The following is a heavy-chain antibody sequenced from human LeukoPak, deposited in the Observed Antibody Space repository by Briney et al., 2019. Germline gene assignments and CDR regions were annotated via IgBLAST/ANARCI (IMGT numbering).Heavy chain of an antibody. CDR2: IYYSGST. V-gene: IGHV4-39*07. Sequence: PSETLSLTCTVSGGSINSSTYYWGWIRQPPGKGLEWIGSIYYSGSTYYNPSLKSRVTISVDTSKNQFSLKLSSVTAADTAVYYCARRGAAGYYYYYYMDVWGKGTTVTVSS. CDR1: GGSINSSTYY. J-gene: IGHJ6*03. CDR3: ARRGAAGYYYYYYMDV. D-gene: IGHD6-13*01.